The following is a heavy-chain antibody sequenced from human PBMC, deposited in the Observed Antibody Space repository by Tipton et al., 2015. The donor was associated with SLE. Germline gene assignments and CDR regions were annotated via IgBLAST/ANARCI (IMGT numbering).Heavy chain of an antibody. Sequence: RSLRLSCAASGFTFSSYGMHWVRQAPGKGLEWVAVISYDGSNKYYADSVKGRFTISRDNSKNTLYLQMNSLRAEDTAVYYCAKDRYSDLYYYMDVWGKGTTVTVSS. J-gene: IGHJ6*03. D-gene: IGHD5-12*01. CDR1: GFTFSSYG. CDR2: ISYDGSNK. CDR3: AKDRYSDLYYYMDV. V-gene: IGHV3-30*18.